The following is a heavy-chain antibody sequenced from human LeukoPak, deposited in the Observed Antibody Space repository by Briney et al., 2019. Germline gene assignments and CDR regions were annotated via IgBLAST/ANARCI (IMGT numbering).Heavy chain of an antibody. CDR2: IGWNSVHI. Sequence: GGSLRLSCAASGFTFSSYAMHWVRQAPGKGLEWVSGIGWNSVHIGYADSVKGRFSISRDNAKNSLYLQMNSLRAEDMALYYCVRSSGYCSTTSCYSGFDYWGQGTLVTVSS. V-gene: IGHV3-9*03. CDR3: VRSSGYCSTTSCYSGFDY. J-gene: IGHJ4*02. D-gene: IGHD2-2*01. CDR1: GFTFSSYA.